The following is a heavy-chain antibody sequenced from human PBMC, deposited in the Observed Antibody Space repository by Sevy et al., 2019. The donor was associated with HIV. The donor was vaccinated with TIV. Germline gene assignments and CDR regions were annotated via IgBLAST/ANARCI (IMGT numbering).Heavy chain of an antibody. CDR3: ATRGDYGLRYYFDY. Sequence: ASLKVSCKVSGYTLTELSMHWVRQAPGKGLEWMGGFDPEDGETIYAQKFQGRVTMTEDTSTDTAYMELSSLRSEDTAVYYCATRGDYGLRYYFDYWGQGTLVTVSS. J-gene: IGHJ4*02. CDR2: FDPEDGET. CDR1: GYTLTELS. D-gene: IGHD4-17*01. V-gene: IGHV1-24*01.